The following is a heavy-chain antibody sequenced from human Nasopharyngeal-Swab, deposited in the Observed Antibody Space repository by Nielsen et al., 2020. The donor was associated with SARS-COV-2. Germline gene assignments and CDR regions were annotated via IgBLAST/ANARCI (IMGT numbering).Heavy chain of an antibody. J-gene: IGHJ5*02. V-gene: IGHV1-46*01. D-gene: IGHD6-13*01. CDR3: ASEPGGMAAPGKHFDP. Sequence: ALPAARLLIEWMGVITPSGGATNYARKFRGRVTMTRDPSTSTVYLDLSSLKSEDTAVYFCASEPGGMAAPGKHFDPWGQGTLVTVSS. CDR2: ITPSGGAT.